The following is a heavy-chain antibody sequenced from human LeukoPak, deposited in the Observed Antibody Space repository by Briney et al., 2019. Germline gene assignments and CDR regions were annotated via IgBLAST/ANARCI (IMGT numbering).Heavy chain of an antibody. CDR2: ISGSGGST. Sequence: GGSLRLSCAASGFTFSSYGMSWVRQAPGKGLEWVSAISGSGGSTYYADSVKGRFTISRDNSKNTLYLQMNSLRAEDTAVYYCAKAPVTSCRGAFCYPFDYWGQGTLVTVSS. CDR1: GFTFSSYG. D-gene: IGHD2-15*01. V-gene: IGHV3-23*01. J-gene: IGHJ4*02. CDR3: AKAPVTSCRGAFCYPFDY.